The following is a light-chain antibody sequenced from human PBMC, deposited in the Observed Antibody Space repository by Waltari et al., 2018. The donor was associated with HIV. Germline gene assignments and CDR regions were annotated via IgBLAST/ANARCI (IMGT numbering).Light chain of an antibody. V-gene: IGLV1-40*01. CDR2: GNS. J-gene: IGLJ3*02. CDR1: SPNIGAGYD. CDR3: QSYDSSLSVWV. Sequence: QSVLTQPPSVSGAPGQRVTISCTGRSPNIGAGYDVHWYQQIPGTAPKLLIYGNSHRPSGVPDRFSGSKSGTSASLAITGLQAEDEADYYCQSYDSSLSVWVFGGGTKLTVL.